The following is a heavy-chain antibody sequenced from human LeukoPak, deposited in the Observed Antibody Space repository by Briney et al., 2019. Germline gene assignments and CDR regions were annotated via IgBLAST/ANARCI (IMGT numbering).Heavy chain of an antibody. CDR1: GYSISSGYY. V-gene: IGHV4-38-2*02. D-gene: IGHD3-10*01. CDR3: ARDEWLGGFDP. CDR2: IYYSGST. J-gene: IGHJ5*02. Sequence: SETLSLTCTVSGYSISSGYYWGWIRQPPGKGLEWIGSIYYSGSTYYNPSLKSRVTISVDTSKNQFSLKLSSVTAADTAVYYCARDEWLGGFDPWGQGTLVTVSS.